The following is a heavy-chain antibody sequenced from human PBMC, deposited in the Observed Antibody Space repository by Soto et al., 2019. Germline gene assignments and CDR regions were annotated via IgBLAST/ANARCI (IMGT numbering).Heavy chain of an antibody. CDR1: GYTFTAYS. CDR2: VSTNDDRT. D-gene: IGHD3-22*01. CDR3: ARELSTESSAYCSFAF. J-gene: IGHJ4*02. Sequence: ASVKVSCKTSGYTFTAYSLAWLRQAPGQRPEWMGWVSTNDDRTNYAQKFEGRVTMTTDRSTTTTSMELRSLRADDTAVYYCARELSTESSAYCSFAFWGQGTLVTVSS. V-gene: IGHV1-18*01.